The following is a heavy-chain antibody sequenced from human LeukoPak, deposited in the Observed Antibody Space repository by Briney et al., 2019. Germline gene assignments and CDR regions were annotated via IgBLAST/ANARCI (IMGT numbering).Heavy chain of an antibody. Sequence: PGGSLRLSCAASGFTFSSYWIHWVRQVPGKGLVWVSFINNDGSRTLYADSVKGRFTTSRDNAKNTLYLQMNSPRVEDTAVYYCARDRRDYGGPFDYWGQGTLVTVSS. CDR2: INNDGSRT. J-gene: IGHJ4*02. CDR1: GFTFSSYW. V-gene: IGHV3-74*01. CDR3: ARDRRDYGGPFDY. D-gene: IGHD4-23*01.